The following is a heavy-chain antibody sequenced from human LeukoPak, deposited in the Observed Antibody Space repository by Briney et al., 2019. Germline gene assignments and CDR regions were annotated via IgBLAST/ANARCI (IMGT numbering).Heavy chain of an antibody. CDR3: ARGRSGRKKDNWFDP. V-gene: IGHV1-8*01. D-gene: IGHD6-19*01. CDR2: MNPNSGNT. Sequence: ASVKVSCKASGYTFTSYDINWVRQATGQGLEWMGWMNPNSGNTGYAQKFQGRVTMTRNTSISTAYMELSSLRSEDTAVYYCARGRSGRKKDNWFDPWGQGTLVTVSS. CDR1: GYTFTSYD. J-gene: IGHJ5*02.